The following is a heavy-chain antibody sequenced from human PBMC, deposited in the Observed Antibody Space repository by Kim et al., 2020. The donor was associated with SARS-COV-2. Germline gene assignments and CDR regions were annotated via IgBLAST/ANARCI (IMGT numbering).Heavy chain of an antibody. V-gene: IGHV3-15*01. CDR3: TTVPSGSYYSYYYYGMDV. D-gene: IGHD1-26*01. CDR2: IKSKTDGGTT. J-gene: IGHJ6*02. CDR1: GFTFSNAW. Sequence: GGSLRLSCAASGFTFSNAWMSWVRQAPGKGLEWVGRIKSKTDGGTTDYAAPVKGRFTISRDDSKNTLYLQMNSLKTEDTAVYYCTTVPSGSYYSYYYYGMDVWGQGTTVTVSS.